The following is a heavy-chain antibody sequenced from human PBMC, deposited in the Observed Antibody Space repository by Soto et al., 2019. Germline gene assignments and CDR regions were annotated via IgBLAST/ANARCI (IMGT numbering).Heavy chain of an antibody. Sequence: PSETLSLTCTVSGGSISSYYWSWIRQPPGKGLEWIGYIYYSGSTNYNPSLKSRVTISVDTSKNQFSLKLSSVTAADTAVYYCARASRGYCSGGSCYPVSNWFDPWGQGTLVTVSS. J-gene: IGHJ5*02. CDR2: IYYSGST. CDR3: ARASRGYCSGGSCYPVSNWFDP. D-gene: IGHD2-15*01. V-gene: IGHV4-59*01. CDR1: GGSISSYY.